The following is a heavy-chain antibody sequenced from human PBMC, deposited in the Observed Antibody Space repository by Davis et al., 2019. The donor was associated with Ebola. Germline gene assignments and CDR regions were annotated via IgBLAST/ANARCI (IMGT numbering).Heavy chain of an antibody. D-gene: IGHD3-3*01. CDR2: IKQDGSEN. CDR1: GFTFSSYW. CDR3: ARDRSTYYDFWSGSISGDYFDY. J-gene: IGHJ4*02. Sequence: GGSLRLSCAASGFTFSSYWMSWVRQAPGKGLEWVANIKQDGSENYYVDSVKGRFTISRDNAKNSLYLQMNSLRAEDTAVYYCARDRSTYYDFWSGSISGDYFDYWGQGTLVTVSS. V-gene: IGHV3-7*01.